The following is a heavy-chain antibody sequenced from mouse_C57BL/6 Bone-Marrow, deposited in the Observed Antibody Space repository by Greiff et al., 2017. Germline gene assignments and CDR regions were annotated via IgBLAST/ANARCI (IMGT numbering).Heavy chain of an antibody. CDR3: ARYYYCSSRWYFDV. CDR1: GFTFSSYA. J-gene: IGHJ1*03. Sequence: EVMLVESGGGLVKPGGSLKLSCAASGFTFSSYAMSWVRQTPEKRLEWVATISDGGSYTYYPDNVKGRFTISRDNAKNNLYLQMSHLKSEDTAMYYCARYYYCSSRWYFDVWGTGTTVTVSS. D-gene: IGHD1-1*01. V-gene: IGHV5-4*03. CDR2: ISDGGSYT.